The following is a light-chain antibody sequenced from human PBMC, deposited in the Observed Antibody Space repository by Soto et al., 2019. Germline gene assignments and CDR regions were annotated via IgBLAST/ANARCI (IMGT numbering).Light chain of an antibody. CDR2: DAS. Sequence: EIVMTQSPATLSVSPGETATLSCRASQSVSRYLAWYQHRPGQAPRLLIYDASTRATGIPARFSGSGSGTEFTLTISGLQSEDXXVYSCQQCSDWPLFTFGQGTRLEIK. CDR3: QQCSDWPLFT. V-gene: IGKV3-15*01. CDR1: QSVSRY. J-gene: IGKJ5*01.